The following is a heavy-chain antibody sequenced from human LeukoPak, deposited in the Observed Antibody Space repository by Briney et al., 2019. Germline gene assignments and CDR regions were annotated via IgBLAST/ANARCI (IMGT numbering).Heavy chain of an antibody. V-gene: IGHV4-39*07. Sequence: SETLSLTCTVSGGSTSSSSYYWDWIRQPPGKGLEWIGNIYYSGSTYYNPSLKSRVTISVDTSKNQFSLKLSSVTAADTAVYYCASMVRGNYYMDVWGKGTTVTVSS. J-gene: IGHJ6*03. D-gene: IGHD3-10*01. CDR3: ASMVRGNYYMDV. CDR2: IYYSGST. CDR1: GGSTSSSSYY.